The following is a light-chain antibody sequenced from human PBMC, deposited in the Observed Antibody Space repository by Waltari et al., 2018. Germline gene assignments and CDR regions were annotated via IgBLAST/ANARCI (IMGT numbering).Light chain of an antibody. CDR3: NSYTSSSTLV. J-gene: IGLJ2*01. CDR2: DVS. Sequence: QSALTQPASVSGSPGHSITISCTGTSSDVGGYDSVSWYQQHPGKAPKLMIYDVSNRPSGVSNRFSGSKSGNTASLTISGLQAEDEADYYCNSYTSSSTLVFGGGTKLTVL. CDR1: SSDVGGYDS. V-gene: IGLV2-14*03.